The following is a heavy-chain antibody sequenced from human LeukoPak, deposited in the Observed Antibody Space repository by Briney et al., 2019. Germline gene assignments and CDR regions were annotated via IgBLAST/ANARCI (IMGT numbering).Heavy chain of an antibody. J-gene: IGHJ4*02. CDR2: MNPNSGNT. CDR1: GYISTSYD. Sequence: ASVKVSCKASGYISTSYDINWVRQTTGQGLEWMGWMNPNSGNTGYAQKFQGRVTITRNTSISTTYMELSSLRSEDTAVYYCARPRGGGLALDYWGQGTLVTVSS. V-gene: IGHV1-8*03. D-gene: IGHD3-16*01. CDR3: ARPRGGGLALDY.